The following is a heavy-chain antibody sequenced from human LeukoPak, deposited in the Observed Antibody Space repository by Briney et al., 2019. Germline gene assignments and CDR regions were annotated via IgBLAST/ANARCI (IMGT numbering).Heavy chain of an antibody. Sequence: SETLSLTCTVSGGSISSYYWGWIRQPPGKGLEWIGSIYYSGSTYYNPSLKSRVTISVDTSKNQFSLKLSSVTAADTAVYYCARGYCSSTSCYSRAYFDYWGQGTLVTVSS. J-gene: IGHJ4*02. V-gene: IGHV4-39*07. CDR2: IYYSGST. CDR1: GGSISSYY. D-gene: IGHD2-2*01. CDR3: ARGYCSSTSCYSRAYFDY.